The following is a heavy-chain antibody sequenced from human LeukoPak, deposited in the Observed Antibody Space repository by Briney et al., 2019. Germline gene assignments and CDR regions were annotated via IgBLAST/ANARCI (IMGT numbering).Heavy chain of an antibody. CDR2: IYYRGTT. J-gene: IGHJ4*02. Sequence: PSETLSLTCTVSGGSISSSSYYWGWIRQPPGEGLEWIGSIYYRGTTYYNPSLESRVTISVDTSKNQFSLKLTSVTAADTAVYYCASGSDKYYDSSGYYYSVYWGQGTLVTVSS. D-gene: IGHD3-22*01. CDR1: GGSISSSSYY. CDR3: ASGSDKYYDSSGYYYSVY. V-gene: IGHV4-39*01.